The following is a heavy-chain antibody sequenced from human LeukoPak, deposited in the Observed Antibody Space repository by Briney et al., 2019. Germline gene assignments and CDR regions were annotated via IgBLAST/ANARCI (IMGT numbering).Heavy chain of an antibody. Sequence: GGSLRLSCAASGFTVSSNYMSWVRQAPGKGLEWVSVIYSGGSTYYADSVKGRFTISRDNSKNTLYLQMNSLRAEDTAVYYCARDRAVAGTGFYDYWSQGTLVTVSS. CDR3: ARDRAVAGTGFYDY. J-gene: IGHJ4*02. D-gene: IGHD6-19*01. CDR1: GFTVSSNY. V-gene: IGHV3-66*01. CDR2: IYSGGST.